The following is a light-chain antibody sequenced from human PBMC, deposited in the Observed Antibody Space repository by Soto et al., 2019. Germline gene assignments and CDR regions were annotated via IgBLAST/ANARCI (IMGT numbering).Light chain of an antibody. Sequence: EVVLTLSPGTLSLAPGAIATLSCRASQSISTNYVAWYQQKPGQAPRLLIYDASSRATGIPNRFSGSGSGTDFTLTISRLLSEDFAVYYCHQYDKTPLTFGGGAKV. CDR3: HQYDKTPLT. J-gene: IGKJ4*01. V-gene: IGKV3-20*01. CDR2: DAS. CDR1: QSISTNY.